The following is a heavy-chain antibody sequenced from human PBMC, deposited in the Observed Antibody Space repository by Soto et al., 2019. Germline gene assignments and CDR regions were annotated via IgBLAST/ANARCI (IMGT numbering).Heavy chain of an antibody. CDR2: IYYSGST. D-gene: IGHD3-3*01. Sequence: SETLSLTCTVSGGSISSGGYYRSWIRQHPGKGLEWIGYIYYSGSTYYNPSLKSRVTISVDTSKNQFSLKLSSVTAADTAVYYCAREPVLRFLERSPLDVWGQGTTVTVSS. J-gene: IGHJ6*02. CDR1: GGSISSGGYY. V-gene: IGHV4-31*03. CDR3: AREPVLRFLERSPLDV.